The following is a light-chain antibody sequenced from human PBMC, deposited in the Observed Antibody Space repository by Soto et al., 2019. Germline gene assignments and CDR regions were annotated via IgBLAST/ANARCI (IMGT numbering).Light chain of an antibody. CDR3: SSYTSQSTVV. CDR2: DVS. V-gene: IGLV2-14*01. CDR1: RSDVGGYNY. J-gene: IGLJ3*02. Sequence: QSVLTQPASVSGSPGQSIAISCTGTRSDVGGYNYVSWYQQPPGKAPKLIIYDVSDWPSGVSTRFSGSKSGNTASLTISGLQADDEADYYCSSYTSQSTVVFGGGTKVTVL.